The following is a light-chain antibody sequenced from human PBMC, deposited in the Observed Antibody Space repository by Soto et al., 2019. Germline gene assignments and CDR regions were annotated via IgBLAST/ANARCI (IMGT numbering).Light chain of an antibody. J-gene: IGKJ2*01. CDR2: GAS. CDR3: QQHNNWPPT. CDR1: QSVSTN. Sequence: EIAMTQSPATLSVSPGEGATLSCRASQSVSTNLAWYQQKPGQAPRLLVYGASTRATGIPARVSGGGSGTEFTLTISSLQSEDFAVYYCQQHNNWPPTFGQGTKLEIK. V-gene: IGKV3-15*01.